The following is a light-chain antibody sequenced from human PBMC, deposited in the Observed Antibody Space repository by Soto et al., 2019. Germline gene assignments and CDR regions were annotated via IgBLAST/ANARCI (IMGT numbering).Light chain of an antibody. CDR2: KVS. Sequence: VVRTRVPLSRPLTLEQQASISSRSNQSLVYSDGIAYFSWFQQRPGRSPRRLIYKVSNRDSGVPARFSGSGSGTDFALKISRVEADDVGVYYCMQATHWPITFGQGTLLEIK. CDR1: QSLVYSDGIAY. V-gene: IGKV2-30*01. CDR3: MQATHWPIT. J-gene: IGKJ5*01.